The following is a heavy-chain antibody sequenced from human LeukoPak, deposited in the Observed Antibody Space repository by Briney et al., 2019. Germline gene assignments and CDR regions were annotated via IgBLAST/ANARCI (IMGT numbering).Heavy chain of an antibody. CDR1: GFTFSSYS. Sequence: GGSLRLSCAASGFTFSSYSMNWVRQAPGKGLEWVSSISSSSSYIYYADSVKGRFTISRDNAKNSLYLQMNSLRAEDTAVYYCAKERGGDSGYDPFDYWGQGTLVTVSS. CDR3: AKERGGDSGYDPFDY. CDR2: ISSSSSYI. D-gene: IGHD5-12*01. J-gene: IGHJ4*02. V-gene: IGHV3-21*01.